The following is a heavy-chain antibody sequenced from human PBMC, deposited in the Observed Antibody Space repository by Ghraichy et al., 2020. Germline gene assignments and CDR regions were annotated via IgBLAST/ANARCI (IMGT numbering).Heavy chain of an antibody. Sequence: AAVKVSCKASGYTFTGYYMHWVRQAPGQGLEWMGWINPNSGGTNYAQKFQGRVTMTRDTSISTAYMELSRLRSDDTAVYYCAREGRTYSSSWYRNFQVDYWGQGTLVTVSS. CDR3: AREGRTYSSSWYRNFQVDY. V-gene: IGHV1-2*02. J-gene: IGHJ4*02. D-gene: IGHD6-13*01. CDR2: INPNSGGT. CDR1: GYTFTGYY.